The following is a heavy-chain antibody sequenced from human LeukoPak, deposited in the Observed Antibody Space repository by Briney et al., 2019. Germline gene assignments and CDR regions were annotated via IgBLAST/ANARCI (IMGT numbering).Heavy chain of an antibody. D-gene: IGHD3-3*01. V-gene: IGHV4-59*01. CDR3: ARGDNYDFWSGSSPLFDY. CDR2: IYYSGST. J-gene: IGHJ4*02. CDR1: GGSISSYY. Sequence: SETLSLTCTVSGGSISSYYWSWIRQPPGKGLEWIGYIYYSGSTNYNPSLKSRVTISVDTSKNQFSLKLSSVTAADTAVYYCARGDNYDFWSGSSPLFDYWGQGTLVTVSS.